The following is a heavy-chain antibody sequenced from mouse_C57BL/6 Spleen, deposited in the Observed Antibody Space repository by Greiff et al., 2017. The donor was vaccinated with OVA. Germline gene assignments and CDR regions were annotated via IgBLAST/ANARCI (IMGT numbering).Heavy chain of an antibody. V-gene: IGHV1-69*01. CDR2: IDHSDSYT. CDR1: GYTFTSYW. J-gene: IGHJ4*01. D-gene: IGHD1-1*01. CDR3: ARSILLRSYAMDY. Sequence: VQLQQPGAELVMPGASVKLSCKASGYTFTSYWMHWVKQRPGQGLEWIGEIDHSDSYTNYNQKFKGKSTLTVDKSSSTAYMQLSSLTSEDSAVYYCARSILLRSYAMDYWGQGTSVTVSS.